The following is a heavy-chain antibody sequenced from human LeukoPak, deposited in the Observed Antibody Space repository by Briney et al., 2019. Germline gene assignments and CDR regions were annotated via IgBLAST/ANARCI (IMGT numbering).Heavy chain of an antibody. Sequence: GGSLRLSCAASGFTFSYYWMSWVRQAPGKGPEWVANIEQDGTEKYYVDSVKGRFTISRDNAKNSLYLQMNSLRAEDTAVYYCARHYYDTSGYYGRDYFDYWGQGTLVTVSS. J-gene: IGHJ4*02. V-gene: IGHV3-7*01. CDR2: IEQDGTEK. D-gene: IGHD3-22*01. CDR1: GFTFSYYW. CDR3: ARHYYDTSGYYGRDYFDY.